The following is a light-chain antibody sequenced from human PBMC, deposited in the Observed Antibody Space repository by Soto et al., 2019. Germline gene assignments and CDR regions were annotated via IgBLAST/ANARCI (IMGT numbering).Light chain of an antibody. V-gene: IGLV2-14*01. CDR2: EVS. J-gene: IGLJ2*01. CDR1: SSDVGGYNY. CDR3: TSYTSSNTVI. Sequence: QSALTQPASVSGSPGQWITISCTGTSSDVGGYNYVSWYQQHPGKAPKLIIYEVSNRPSGVSNRFSGSKSGNTASLTISGLQAEDEADYYCTSYTSSNTVIFGGGTKLTVL.